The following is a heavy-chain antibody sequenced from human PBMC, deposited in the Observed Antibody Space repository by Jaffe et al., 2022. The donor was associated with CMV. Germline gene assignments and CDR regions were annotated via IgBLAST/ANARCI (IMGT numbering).Heavy chain of an antibody. CDR1: GFTFSSYA. V-gene: IGHV3-23*01. CDR2: ISGSGGST. Sequence: EVQLLESGGGLVQPGGSLRLSCAASGFTFSSYAMSWVRQAPGKGLEWVSAISGSGGSTYYADSVKGRFTISRDNSKNTLYLQMNSLRAEDTAVYYCAKDSLGYCSSTSCPNDYWGQGTLVTVSS. J-gene: IGHJ4*02. D-gene: IGHD2-2*01. CDR3: AKDSLGYCSSTSCPNDY.